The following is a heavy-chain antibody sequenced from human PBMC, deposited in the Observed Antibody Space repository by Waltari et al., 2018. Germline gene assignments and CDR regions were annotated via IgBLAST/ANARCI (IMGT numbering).Heavy chain of an antibody. V-gene: IGHV4-34*02. D-gene: IGHD3-16*01. CDR2: ISHSGRT. CDR1: GGSLNNRY. J-gene: IGHJ4*02. CDR3: ARGGSTPMIIAY. Sequence: QVRLEQWGAGLLKPSETLSLTCAVYGGSLNNRYWSWIRQSPGKGLEWLGEISHSGRTHYNPSLKSRVSISVDTSKSQFSLILTSVNAADTAVYYCARGGSTPMIIAYWGQGTQVTVSS.